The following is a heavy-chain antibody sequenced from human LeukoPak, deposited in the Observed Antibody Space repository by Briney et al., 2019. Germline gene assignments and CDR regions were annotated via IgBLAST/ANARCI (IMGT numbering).Heavy chain of an antibody. Sequence: GGSLRLSCAASGFTFSGSAMHWVRQASGKGLEWVGRIRSKANSYATAYAASVKGRFTISRDDSKNTAYLQMNGLKTEDTAVYYCTVLESGYYTPQAPGTYYFDYWGQGTLVTVSS. CDR2: IRSKANSYAT. J-gene: IGHJ4*02. CDR1: GFTFSGSA. D-gene: IGHD3-3*01. CDR3: TVLESGYYTPQAPGTYYFDY. V-gene: IGHV3-73*01.